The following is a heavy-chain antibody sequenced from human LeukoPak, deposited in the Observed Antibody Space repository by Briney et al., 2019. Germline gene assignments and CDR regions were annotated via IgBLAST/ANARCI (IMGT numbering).Heavy chain of an antibody. CDR1: GYTFTSYY. V-gene: IGHV1-46*01. J-gene: IGHJ5*02. Sequence: GASVKVSCKTSGYTFTSYYMHWVRQAPGQGLEWMGIINPSGGSTSYAQKFQGRVTMTRDTSTSTVYMELSSLRSEDTAVYYCAERGYYDSSGYRVSGFDPWGQGTLVTVSS. D-gene: IGHD3-22*01. CDR3: AERGYYDSSGYRVSGFDP. CDR2: INPSGGST.